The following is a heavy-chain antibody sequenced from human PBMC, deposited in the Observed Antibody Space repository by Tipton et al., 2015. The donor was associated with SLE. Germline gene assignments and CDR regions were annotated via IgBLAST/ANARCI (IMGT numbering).Heavy chain of an antibody. D-gene: IGHD1-26*01. Sequence: TLSLTCTVSGGSISSGSYYWSWIRQPAGKGLEWIGYIYTSGSTNYNPSLKSRVTISVDTSKNQFSLNLSSVTAADTAVYYCARHPRSQLLRSGAFDLWGQGTVVIVSS. CDR2: IYTSGST. CDR3: ARHPRSQLLRSGAFDL. V-gene: IGHV4-61*09. J-gene: IGHJ3*01. CDR1: GGSISSGSYY.